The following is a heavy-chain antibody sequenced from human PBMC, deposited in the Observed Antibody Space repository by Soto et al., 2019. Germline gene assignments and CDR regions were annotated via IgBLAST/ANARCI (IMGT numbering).Heavy chain of an antibody. D-gene: IGHD6-13*01. CDR2: ISAYNGNT. CDR1: GYTFTSYG. Sequence: QVQLVQSGAEVKKPGASVKVSCKASGYTFTSYGISWVRQAPGQGLEGMGWISAYNGNTNYAQKLQGRVTRTTDTSTSTAYMELRRLRSDDTAVYYCARDCETAAAGNYYYYGMDVWGQGTTVTVSS. V-gene: IGHV1-18*01. J-gene: IGHJ6*02. CDR3: ARDCETAAAGNYYYYGMDV.